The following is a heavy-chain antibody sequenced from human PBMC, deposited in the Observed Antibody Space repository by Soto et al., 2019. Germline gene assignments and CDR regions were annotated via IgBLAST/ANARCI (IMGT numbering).Heavy chain of an antibody. CDR3: ARGVYDILTGSYYFDY. D-gene: IGHD3-9*01. CDR1: GYTFTSYD. CDR2: MNPNSGNT. Sequence: ASVKVSCKASGYTFTSYDINWVRQATGQGLEWMGWMNPNSGNTGYAQKFQGRVTMTRNTSISTAYMELSSLRSEDTAVYYCARGVYDILTGSYYFDYWGQGTLVTVSS. J-gene: IGHJ4*02. V-gene: IGHV1-8*01.